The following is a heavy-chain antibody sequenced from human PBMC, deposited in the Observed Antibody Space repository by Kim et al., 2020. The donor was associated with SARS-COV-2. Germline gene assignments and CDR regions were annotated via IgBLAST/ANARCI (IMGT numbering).Heavy chain of an antibody. D-gene: IGHD3-22*01. J-gene: IGHJ4*02. V-gene: IGHV4-34*01. CDR2: INHSGST. Sequence: SETLSLTCVVYGGSFSGYYWSWIRQPPGKGLEWIGEINHSGSTNYNPSLKSRVTISVDTSKNQFSLKLSSVTAADTAVYYCARGFTYYYDSTFDYWGQGTLVTVSS. CDR3: ARGFTYYYDSTFDY. CDR1: GGSFSGYY.